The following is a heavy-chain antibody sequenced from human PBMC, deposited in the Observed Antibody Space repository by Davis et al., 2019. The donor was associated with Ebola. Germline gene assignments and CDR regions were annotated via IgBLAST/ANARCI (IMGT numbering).Heavy chain of an antibody. CDR3: VSLLH. V-gene: IGHV3-11*01. J-gene: IGHJ4*02. CDR2: ISYSGATI. Sequence: GESLKISCAASGFPFSDNYMTLIRQAPGKGLEWVAYISYSGATIYYADSVKGRFTISRDNAKNSLHLQMNSLRVEDTAMYYCVSLLHWGQGARVTVSS. CDR1: GFPFSDNY.